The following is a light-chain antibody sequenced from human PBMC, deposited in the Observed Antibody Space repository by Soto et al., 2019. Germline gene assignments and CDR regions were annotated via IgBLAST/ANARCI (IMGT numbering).Light chain of an antibody. CDR3: SSYTSSSTSV. Sequence: QSALTQPASVSGSPGQSITISCTGTSSDVGGYNYVSWYQQHPDKAPKLMIYEVSNRPSGVSNRFSGSKSGNTASLTISRLQAEDEADYYCSSYTSSSTSVFGTGTKLTVL. V-gene: IGLV2-14*01. CDR2: EVS. J-gene: IGLJ1*01. CDR1: SSDVGGYNY.